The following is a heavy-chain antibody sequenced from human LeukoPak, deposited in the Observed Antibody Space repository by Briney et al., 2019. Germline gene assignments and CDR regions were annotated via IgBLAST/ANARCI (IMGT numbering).Heavy chain of an antibody. Sequence: ASVKVSRKASGYTFTSYYMHWVRQAPGQGLEWMGIINPSGGSTSYAQKFQGRVTMTRDMSTSTVYMELSSLRSEDTAVYYCARAWDSSGYYNYFDYWGQGTLVTVSS. V-gene: IGHV1-46*01. J-gene: IGHJ4*02. CDR3: ARAWDSSGYYNYFDY. D-gene: IGHD3-22*01. CDR1: GYTFTSYY. CDR2: INPSGGST.